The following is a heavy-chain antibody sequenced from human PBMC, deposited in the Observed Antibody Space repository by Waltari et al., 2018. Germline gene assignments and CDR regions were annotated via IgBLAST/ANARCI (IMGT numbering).Heavy chain of an antibody. CDR3: ARPLYYYGMDV. Sequence: TFSSYWMSWVRQAPGKGLEWVANIKQDGSEKYYVDSVKGRFTISRDNAKNSLYLQMNSLRAEDTAVYYCARPLYYYGMDVWGQGTTVTVSS. CDR1: TFSSYW. CDR2: IKQDGSEK. J-gene: IGHJ6*02. V-gene: IGHV3-7*01.